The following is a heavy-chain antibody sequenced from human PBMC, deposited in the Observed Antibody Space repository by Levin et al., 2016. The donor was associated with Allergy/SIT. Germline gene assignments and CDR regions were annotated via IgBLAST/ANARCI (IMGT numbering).Heavy chain of an antibody. CDR2: IWYDGSNK. J-gene: IGHJ4*02. CDR1: GFTFSSYG. CDR3: ATQPSSFDY. Sequence: LSLTCAASGFTFSSYGMHWVRQAPGKGLEWVAVIWYDGSNKYYADSVKGRFTISRDNSKNTLYLQMNSLRAEDTAVYYCATQPSSFDYWGQGTLVTVSS. D-gene: IGHD2-2*01. V-gene: IGHV3-33*01.